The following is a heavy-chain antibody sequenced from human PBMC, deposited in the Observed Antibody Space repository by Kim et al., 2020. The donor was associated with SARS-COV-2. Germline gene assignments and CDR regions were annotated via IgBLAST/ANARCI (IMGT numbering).Heavy chain of an antibody. Sequence: YSNPSLKRRVTISVDTSMNQFSVKLSSVTAADTAVYYCARRSSGWYDVDFWSQGTLVTVSS. J-gene: IGHJ4*02. CDR3: ARRSSGWYDVDF. D-gene: IGHD6-19*01. V-gene: IGHV4-39*01.